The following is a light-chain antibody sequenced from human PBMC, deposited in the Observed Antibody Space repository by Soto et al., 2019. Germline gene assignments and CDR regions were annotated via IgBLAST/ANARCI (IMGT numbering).Light chain of an antibody. CDR2: GAS. CDR3: QHYAGSPLT. J-gene: IGKJ4*01. CDR1: QSINRNY. Sequence: DIVLTQSPGTLSLSPGERATLSCRPSQSINRNYLAWYQQKPGQAPRLLIYGASSRATGIPDRFSGSGSGTDFTLTISRLEPDDFAVYYCQHYAGSPLTFGGGTTVEIK. V-gene: IGKV3-20*01.